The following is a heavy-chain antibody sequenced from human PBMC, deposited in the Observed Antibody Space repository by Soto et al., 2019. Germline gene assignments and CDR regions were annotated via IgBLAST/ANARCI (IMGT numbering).Heavy chain of an antibody. J-gene: IGHJ4*02. CDR3: ARHRGGYDFWSGQAYFDY. V-gene: IGHV4-39*01. CDR2: SYYSGST. CDR1: GGSISSSSYY. Sequence: PSETLSLTCTVYGGSISSSSYYWDWIRQTQGKGLEWIGSSYYSGSTYYNPSLKSRVTISVDTSKNQFSLKLSSVTAADTAVYYCARHRGGYDFWSGQAYFDYWGQGTLVTVS. D-gene: IGHD3-3*01.